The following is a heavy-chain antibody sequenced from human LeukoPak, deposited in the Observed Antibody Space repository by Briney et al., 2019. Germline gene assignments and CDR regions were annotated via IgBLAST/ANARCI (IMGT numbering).Heavy chain of an antibody. CDR2: ISSNGDRT. J-gene: IGHJ6*02. CDR3: VKLYYYGSGSYDR. D-gene: IGHD3-10*01. Sequence: PGGSLRLSCSASGFIFSTYATHWVRQAPGKGLEYVSAISSNGDRTYYADAVKGRFTISRDNSKNTVYLQMSSLRAEDTAVYYCVKLYYYGSGSYDRWGRGTTVTVSS. V-gene: IGHV3-64D*06. CDR1: GFIFSTYA.